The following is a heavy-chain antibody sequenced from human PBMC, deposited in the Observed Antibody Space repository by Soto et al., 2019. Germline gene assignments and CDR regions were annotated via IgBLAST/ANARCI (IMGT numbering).Heavy chain of an antibody. CDR2: ISGSGGSS. V-gene: IGHV3-23*01. J-gene: IGHJ4*02. CDR1: GFTFSTYA. Sequence: EVQLLESGGGLVQPGGSLRLSCAASGFTFSTYALSWVRQAPGKGLEWVSGISGSGGSSYYADSVKGRFTISRDNSENTLDLQMNSLRAEDTAVYYCAKDEAYGSGYRGFDYWGQGTLVTVSS. D-gene: IGHD3-22*01. CDR3: AKDEAYGSGYRGFDY.